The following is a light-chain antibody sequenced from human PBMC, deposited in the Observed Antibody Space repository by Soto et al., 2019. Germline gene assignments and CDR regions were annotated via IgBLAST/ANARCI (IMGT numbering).Light chain of an antibody. CDR3: QQYNSLMYT. CDR1: QSISSW. J-gene: IGKJ2*01. Sequence: DIQMTQSPSTLSASVGDRVTINCRASQSISSWLAWYQQKPGKAPKLLIYDASSLESGVPSRFSGSGSGTEFTLTISSLQPDDFATYYCQQYNSLMYTFGQGTKLEIK. V-gene: IGKV1-5*01. CDR2: DAS.